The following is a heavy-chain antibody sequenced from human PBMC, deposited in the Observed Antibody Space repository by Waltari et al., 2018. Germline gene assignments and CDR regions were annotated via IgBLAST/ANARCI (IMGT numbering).Heavy chain of an antibody. Sequence: YSPSLKSRVTISVATSKNQFSLKLSSVTAADTAVYYCARGPIAYCGGDCSSGYFQNWGQGTLVTVSS. V-gene: IGHV4-34*01. CDR3: ARGPIAYCGGDCSSGYFQN. D-gene: IGHD2-21*01. J-gene: IGHJ1*01.